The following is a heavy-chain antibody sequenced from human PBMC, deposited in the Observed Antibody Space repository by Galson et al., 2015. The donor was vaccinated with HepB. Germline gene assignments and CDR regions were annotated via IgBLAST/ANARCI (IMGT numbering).Heavy chain of an antibody. D-gene: IGHD3-3*01. CDR2: MHTNTGKP. CDR1: GYTFTDYV. CDR3: ARSPLRFLDWLPYYDYYYMDG. V-gene: IGHV7-4-1*02. Sequence: SVKVSCKASGYTFTDYVVNWVRQAPGQGLEWMGWMHTNTGKPTYAPGFAGRFVFSLDTSVTTAYLQVSGLETDDTAVYYCARSPLRFLDWLPYYDYYYMDGMGKGSTVTVSS. J-gene: IGHJ6*03.